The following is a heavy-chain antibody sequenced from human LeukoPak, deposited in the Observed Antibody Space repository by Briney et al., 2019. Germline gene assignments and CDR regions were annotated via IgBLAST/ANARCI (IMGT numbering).Heavy chain of an antibody. Sequence: IPSETLSLTCTVAGGSISSYYWSWIRQPPGKGLEWIGYIYYSGSTNYNPSLKSRVTISVDTSKNQFSLELSSVTAADTAVYYCARLTNGWWPDYWGQGTLVTVSS. CDR3: ARLTNGWWPDY. V-gene: IGHV4-59*08. CDR1: GGSISSYY. D-gene: IGHD6-19*01. CDR2: IYYSGST. J-gene: IGHJ4*02.